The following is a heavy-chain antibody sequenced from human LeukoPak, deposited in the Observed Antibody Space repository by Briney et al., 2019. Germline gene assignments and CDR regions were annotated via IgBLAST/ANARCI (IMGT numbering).Heavy chain of an antibody. Sequence: VGSLRLSCAATGFSFNDYTMNWVRQAAGKWLEWVSSISTSGAFIFYADSVKGRFTISRDNAKNSLYLQMNSLRAEDTAVYYCARDSGYSYGNWGQGTLVTVSS. J-gene: IGHJ4*02. CDR1: GFSFNDYT. CDR3: ARDSGYSYGN. D-gene: IGHD5-18*01. V-gene: IGHV3-21*01. CDR2: ISTSGAFI.